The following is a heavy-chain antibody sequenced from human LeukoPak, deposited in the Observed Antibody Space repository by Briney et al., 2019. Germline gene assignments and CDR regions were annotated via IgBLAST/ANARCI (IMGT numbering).Heavy chain of an antibody. D-gene: IGHD3-16*02. Sequence: GGSLRLSCAASGFTFSSYSMNWVRQAPGKGLEWVSSISSSSSYIYYADSVKGRFTISRDNAKNSLYLQMSSLRAEDTAVYYCARANVWGSYQVNYWGQGTLVTVSS. V-gene: IGHV3-21*01. CDR1: GFTFSSYS. CDR3: ARANVWGSYQVNY. CDR2: ISSSSSYI. J-gene: IGHJ4*02.